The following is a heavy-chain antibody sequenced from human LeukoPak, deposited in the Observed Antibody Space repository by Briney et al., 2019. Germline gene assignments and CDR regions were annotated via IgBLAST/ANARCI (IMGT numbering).Heavy chain of an antibody. CDR2: IYYSGST. Sequence: PSQTLSLTCTVSGGSISSGGYYWSWIRQHPGKGLEWIGSIYYSGSTYYNPSLKSRVTISVDTSKNQFSLKLSSVTAADTAVYYCAREFEYSSSSEPLLFDYWGQGTLVTVSS. J-gene: IGHJ4*02. D-gene: IGHD6-6*01. CDR1: GGSISSGGYY. V-gene: IGHV4-39*07. CDR3: AREFEYSSSSEPLLFDY.